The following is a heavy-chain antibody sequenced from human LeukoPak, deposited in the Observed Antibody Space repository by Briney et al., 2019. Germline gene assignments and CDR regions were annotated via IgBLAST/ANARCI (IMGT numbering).Heavy chain of an antibody. Sequence: GGSLRLSCTASGFTFSAYAMMWGRQAPGKGPEWVSAIRVGGGSAFYADSVKGRFTISRDNSKYTLFLQMNSLRAEDTAVYYCARDPNGDYIGAFDMWGPGTMVTVSS. J-gene: IGHJ3*02. V-gene: IGHV3-23*01. CDR2: IRVGGGSA. D-gene: IGHD4-17*01. CDR3: ARDPNGDYIGAFDM. CDR1: GFTFSAYA.